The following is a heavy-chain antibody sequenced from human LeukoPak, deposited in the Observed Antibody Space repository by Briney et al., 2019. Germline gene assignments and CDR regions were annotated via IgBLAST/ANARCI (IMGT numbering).Heavy chain of an antibody. CDR1: GGSISSGGYY. CDR2: IYYSGST. CDR3: ARAFRHYYGSGSYYIRVGFDY. J-gene: IGHJ4*02. D-gene: IGHD3-10*01. Sequence: SETLSLTCTVSGGSISSGGYYWSWIRQHPGKGLEWIGYIYYSGSTYYNPSLKSRVTISVDTSKNQFSLKLSSVTAADTAVYYCARAFRHYYGSGSYYIRVGFDYWGQGTLVTVSS. V-gene: IGHV4-31*03.